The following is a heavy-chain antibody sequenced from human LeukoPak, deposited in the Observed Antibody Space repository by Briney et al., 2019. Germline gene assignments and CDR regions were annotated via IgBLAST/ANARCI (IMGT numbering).Heavy chain of an antibody. CDR1: GFTFSSYA. J-gene: IGHJ4*02. CDR3: VKGRVPQRGVVATAYYFDY. V-gene: IGHV3-64D*06. Sequence: GGSLRLSCSASGFTFSSYAMHWVRQAPGKGLEYVSAISSNGGSTYYADSVKGRFTISRDNSKNTLYLQMSSLRAEDTAVYYCVKGRVPQRGVVATAYYFDYWGQGTLVTVSS. CDR2: ISSNGGST. D-gene: IGHD2-21*02.